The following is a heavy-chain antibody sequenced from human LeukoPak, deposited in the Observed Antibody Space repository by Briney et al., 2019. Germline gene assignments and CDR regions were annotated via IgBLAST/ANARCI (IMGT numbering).Heavy chain of an antibody. CDR2: IIPILGIA. D-gene: IGHD3-10*01. Sequence: ASVKVSCKASGYTFTSYGISWVRQAPGQGLEWMGRIIPILGIANYAQKFQGRVTITADKSTSTAYMELSSLRSEDTAVYYCARLYGSGSSYNWFDPWGQGTLVTASS. J-gene: IGHJ5*02. CDR1: GYTFTSYG. V-gene: IGHV1-69*04. CDR3: ARLYGSGSSYNWFDP.